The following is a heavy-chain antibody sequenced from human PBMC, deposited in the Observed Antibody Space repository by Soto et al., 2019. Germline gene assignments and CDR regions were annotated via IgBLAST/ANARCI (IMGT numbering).Heavy chain of an antibody. J-gene: IGHJ5*02. V-gene: IGHV1-69*12. CDR2: IIPIFGTA. D-gene: IGHD3-22*01. Sequence: QVQLVQSGAEVKKPGSSVKVSCKASGGTFSSYAISWVRQAPGQGLEWMGGIIPIFGTANYAQKFQGRVTITAXXSXSXVYMELSSLRSEDTAVYYCARTYYYDSSGYYYWFDPWGQGTLVTVSS. CDR3: ARTYYYDSSGYYYWFDP. CDR1: GGTFSSYA.